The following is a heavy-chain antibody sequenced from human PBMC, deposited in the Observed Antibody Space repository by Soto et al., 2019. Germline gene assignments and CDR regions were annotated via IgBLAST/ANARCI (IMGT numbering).Heavy chain of an antibody. D-gene: IGHD6-19*01. Sequence: GESLKISCEGSGYSFTSYRIGWVRQMPGKGLEWMGIIYPGDSDTRYSPSFQGQVTISADKSISTAYLQWSSLKASDTAMYYCVSLVVNPPGYRSGPDAFDIWGQGTTVTVSS. CDR1: GYSFTSYR. J-gene: IGHJ3*02. CDR2: IYPGDSDT. CDR3: VSLVVNPPGYRSGPDAFDI. V-gene: IGHV5-51*01.